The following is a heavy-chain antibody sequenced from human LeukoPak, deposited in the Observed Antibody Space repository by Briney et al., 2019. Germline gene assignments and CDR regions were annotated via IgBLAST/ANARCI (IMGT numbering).Heavy chain of an antibody. V-gene: IGHV4-31*03. J-gene: IGHJ5*02. CDR3: ARAGCSSTSCYSEVGT. D-gene: IGHD2-2*02. Sequence: SETLSLTCTVSGGSISSGGYYWSWIRQHPGKGLEWIGYIYYSGSTYYNPSLKSRVTISVDTSKNQFSLKLSSVTAADTAVYYRARAGCSSTSCYSEVGTWGQGTLVTVSS. CDR2: IYYSGST. CDR1: GGSISSGGYY.